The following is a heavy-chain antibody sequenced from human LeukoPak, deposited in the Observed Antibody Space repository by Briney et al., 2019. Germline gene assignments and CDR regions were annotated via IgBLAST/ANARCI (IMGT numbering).Heavy chain of an antibody. D-gene: IGHD3-22*01. CDR1: GFTFSDHY. J-gene: IGHJ4*02. Sequence: HPGGSLRLSCAASGFTFSDHYMDWVRQAPGKGLEWVGRTRNKANSYTTEYAASVKGRFTISRDDSKNSLYLQMNSLKTEDTAVYYCARVDSGDSSGLDYWGQGTLVTVSS. CDR2: TRNKANSYTT. V-gene: IGHV3-72*01. CDR3: ARVDSGDSSGLDY.